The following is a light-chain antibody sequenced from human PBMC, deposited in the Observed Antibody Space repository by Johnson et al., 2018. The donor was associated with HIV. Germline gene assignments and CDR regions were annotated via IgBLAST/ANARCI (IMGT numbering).Light chain of an antibody. CDR1: SSNIANKY. Sequence: QSVLTQPPSVSAAPGQKVTISCSGSSSNIANKYVSWYQHLPGTAPKLLIYENTRRPSGIPDRFSGSKSGTSATLGITGLQTGDEADYYCGTWDTSLSAGGVFGSGTNVTVL. J-gene: IGLJ1*01. CDR3: GTWDTSLSAGGV. CDR2: ENT. V-gene: IGLV1-51*02.